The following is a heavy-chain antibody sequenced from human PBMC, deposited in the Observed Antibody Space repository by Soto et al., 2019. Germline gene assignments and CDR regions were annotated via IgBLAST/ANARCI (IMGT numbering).Heavy chain of an antibody. CDR2: INSVASYV. Sequence: QLVESGGGLVKPGESLRVSCAASRFAFSSYSMHWVRQAPMKGLEWVASINSVASYVYYADSVEGRFTISRDNAKNSVYLQMNSLRAEDTAVYYCTRDRSSFMRGRIRGPYGGLDVWGQGTTVLVS. J-gene: IGHJ6*02. CDR3: TRDRSSFMRGRIRGPYGGLDV. D-gene: IGHD3-10*01. V-gene: IGHV3-21*01. CDR1: RFAFSSYS.